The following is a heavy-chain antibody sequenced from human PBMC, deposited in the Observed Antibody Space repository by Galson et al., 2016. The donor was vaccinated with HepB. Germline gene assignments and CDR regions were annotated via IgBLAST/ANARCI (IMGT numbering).Heavy chain of an antibody. D-gene: IGHD5-24*01. CDR3: ARGEGYNLY. V-gene: IGHV4-59*08. CDR1: GVSISSYY. J-gene: IGHJ4*02. Sequence: SETLSLTCTVSGVSISSYYWSWFRQPPEKGLEWIGYAFYSGITNHNPSLKSRVTISIDTSKNQFSLKLSSVTAADKAVYYCARGEGYNLYWGQGTLVTVSS. CDR2: AFYSGIT.